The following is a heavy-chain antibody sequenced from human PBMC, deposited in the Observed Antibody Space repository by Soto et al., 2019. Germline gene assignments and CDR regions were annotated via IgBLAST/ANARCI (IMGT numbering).Heavy chain of an antibody. D-gene: IGHD4-17*01. J-gene: IGHJ4*02. CDR3: ASSYGDYVSY. CDR1: GGSIRNNY. Sequence: SETLSLTCTVSGGSIRNNYWSWIRQPPGKGLEWVGYIYYTGTTYYNPSLKSRVTISVDTSKNQFSLKLSSVTAADTAVYYCASSYGDYVSYWGQGTLVTVSS. CDR2: IYYTGTT. V-gene: IGHV4-59*12.